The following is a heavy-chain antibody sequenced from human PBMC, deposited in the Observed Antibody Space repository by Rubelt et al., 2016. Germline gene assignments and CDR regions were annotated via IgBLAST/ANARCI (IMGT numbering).Heavy chain of an antibody. CDR3: ARGYNYGPQYDF. D-gene: IGHD5-18*01. CDR2: SNDSGST. CDR1: GGSFDGYH. V-gene: IGHV4-34*01. Sequence: QVQLQQWGAGLLKPSETLSLTCIVYGGSFDGYHWAWIRQPPGKGLEWIGDSNDSGSTTYTPSLTSRVNLSVDTFKNQSSLKLSSVTAADTAVYYCARGYNYGPQYDFWGQGTLVTVSS. J-gene: IGHJ4*02.